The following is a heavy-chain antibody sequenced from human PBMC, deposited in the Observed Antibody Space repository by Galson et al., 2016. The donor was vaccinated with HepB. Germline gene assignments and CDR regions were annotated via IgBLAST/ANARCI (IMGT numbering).Heavy chain of an antibody. J-gene: IGHJ6*02. CDR1: GYTFTTYD. CDR2: ISAGRGNT. V-gene: IGHV1-3*01. CDR3: ARDPIGNLDV. Sequence: SVKVSCKASGYTFTTYDMHWVRQSPGQRLEWLGYISAGRGNTKYSQNFQGRVTITRDTSARTHYMELSSLTSEDTAVYYCARDPIGNLDVWGQGTTVTVSS.